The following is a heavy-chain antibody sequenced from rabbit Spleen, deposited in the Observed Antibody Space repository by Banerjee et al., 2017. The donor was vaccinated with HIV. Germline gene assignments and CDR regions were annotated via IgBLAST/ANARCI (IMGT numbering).Heavy chain of an antibody. D-gene: IGHD4-1*01. CDR3: ARNYISSGWGINL. V-gene: IGHV1S40*01. J-gene: IGHJ4*01. CDR2: IDISSVST. CDR1: GFDFTSTYY. Sequence: QSLEESGGDLVKPGASLTLTCKASGFDFTSTYYMCWVRQAPGKGLELIACIDISSVSTDYASWVNGRFTISKTSSTTVDLKMTSLTAADTAIYFCARNYISSGWGINLWGQGTLVTVS.